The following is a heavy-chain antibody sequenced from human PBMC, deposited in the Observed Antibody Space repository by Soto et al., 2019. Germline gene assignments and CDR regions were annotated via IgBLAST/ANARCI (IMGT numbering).Heavy chain of an antibody. CDR3: ARYFRGSGRYFFDY. D-gene: IGHD6-19*01. Sequence: GGSLRLSCVASGFTFSSSFMGWVRQAPGKGLEWVANINQDGGGTYYVDSVQGRFTISRDNAKDSLYLQMNSLRGEDTAVYYCARYFRGSGRYFFDYWGQGTLVTVSS. J-gene: IGHJ4*02. V-gene: IGHV3-7*03. CDR1: GFTFSSSF. CDR2: INQDGGGT.